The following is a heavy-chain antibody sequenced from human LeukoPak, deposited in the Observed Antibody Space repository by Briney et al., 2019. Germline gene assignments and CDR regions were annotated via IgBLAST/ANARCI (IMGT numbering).Heavy chain of an antibody. D-gene: IGHD5-18*01. CDR3: ATHGALWVLSFDY. J-gene: IGHJ4*02. Sequence: AGGSLRLSCAAPGFTFSSYAMSWVRQAPGKGLEWVSAISGSGGSTYYADSVKGRFTISRDNSKNTLYLQMNSLRAEDTAVYYFATHGALWVLSFDYWGQGTLVTVSS. V-gene: IGHV3-23*01. CDR1: GFTFSSYA. CDR2: ISGSGGST.